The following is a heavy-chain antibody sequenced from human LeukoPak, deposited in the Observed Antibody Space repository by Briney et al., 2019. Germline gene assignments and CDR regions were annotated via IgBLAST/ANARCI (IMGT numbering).Heavy chain of an antibody. J-gene: IGHJ4*02. D-gene: IGHD3-10*01. CDR3: ARATGRYGSGSYLDY. CDR2: IYYSGST. CDR1: GFTFSRSW. V-gene: IGHV4-59*01. Sequence: GSLRLSCVASGFTFSRSWMSWVRQSPGKGLEWIGYIYYSGSTNYNPSLKSRVTISVDTSKNQFSLKLSSVTAADTAVYYCARATGRYGSGSYLDYWGQGTLVTVSS.